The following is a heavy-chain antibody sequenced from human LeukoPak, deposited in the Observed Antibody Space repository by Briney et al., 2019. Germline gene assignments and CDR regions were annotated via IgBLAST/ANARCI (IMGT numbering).Heavy chain of an antibody. CDR2: IYTSVST. Sequence: SQTLSLTCTVSGGSISSGSYYWSWIRQPAGKGLEWVGRIYTSVSTNYNPSLKCRITISVDSSKNQFSLKLSSVTAADTAVYYCARDANDFWSGYSDYWGQGTLVTVSS. CDR1: GGSISSGSYY. D-gene: IGHD3-3*01. CDR3: ARDANDFWSGYSDY. V-gene: IGHV4-61*02. J-gene: IGHJ4*02.